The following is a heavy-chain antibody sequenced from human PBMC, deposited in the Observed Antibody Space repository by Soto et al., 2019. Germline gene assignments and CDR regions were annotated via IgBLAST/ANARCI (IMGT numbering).Heavy chain of an antibody. CDR3: ATEGYCSSTSCYDAFDI. CDR1: GYTLTELS. V-gene: IGHV1-24*01. Sequence: ASVKVSCKVSGYTLTELSMHWVRQAPGKGLEWMGGFDPEDGETIYAQKFQGRVTMTEDTSTDTAYMELSSLRSEDTAVYYCATEGYCSSTSCYDAFDIWGQGTMVTVSS. D-gene: IGHD2-2*01. CDR2: FDPEDGET. J-gene: IGHJ3*02.